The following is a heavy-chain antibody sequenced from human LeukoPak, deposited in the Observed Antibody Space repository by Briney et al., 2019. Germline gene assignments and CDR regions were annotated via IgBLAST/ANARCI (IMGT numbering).Heavy chain of an antibody. Sequence: SVKVSCKASGFTFINSAVQWVRQARGQRLEWIGRIVVGSGNTNYAQKFHERVSITRDMSTSTAYMELSSLRSEDTAVYYCAAGDDNYYDSSGQHYYYYGMDVWGQGTTVTVSS. J-gene: IGHJ6*02. V-gene: IGHV1-58*01. CDR2: IVVGSGNT. D-gene: IGHD3-22*01. CDR3: AAGDDNYYDSSGQHYYYYGMDV. CDR1: GFTFINSA.